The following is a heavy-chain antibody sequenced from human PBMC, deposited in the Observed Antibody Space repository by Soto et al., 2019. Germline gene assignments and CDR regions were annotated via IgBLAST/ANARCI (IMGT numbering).Heavy chain of an antibody. CDR2: IRQDGGDQ. V-gene: IGHV3-7*01. CDR1: GFTFTTHW. CDR3: VSGGHGSGSYLGSS. Sequence: LRLSCVASGFTFTTHWKRWVRHAPGKGLQWVANIRQDGGDQYYVVSVKVRFTIAKDNATKSVYLQMDSLRVEDTVVYECVSGGHGSGSYLGSSWGQGILVTVSS. J-gene: IGHJ5*02. D-gene: IGHD3-10*01.